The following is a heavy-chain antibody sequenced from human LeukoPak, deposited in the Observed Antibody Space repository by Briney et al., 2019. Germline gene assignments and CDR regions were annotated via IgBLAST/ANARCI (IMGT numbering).Heavy chain of an antibody. CDR3: AKDIKTYYYYGMDV. CDR2: ISSIGTYT. V-gene: IGHV3-21*04. Sequence: GGSLRLSCASSGFTFSRYTMNWVRQAPGKGLEWVASISSIGTYTYFADSVKGRFTTSRDNAKNSLYLQMNSLRAEDTALYYCAKDIKTYYYYGMDVWGQGTTVTVSS. CDR1: GFTFSRYT. D-gene: IGHD3-10*01. J-gene: IGHJ6*02.